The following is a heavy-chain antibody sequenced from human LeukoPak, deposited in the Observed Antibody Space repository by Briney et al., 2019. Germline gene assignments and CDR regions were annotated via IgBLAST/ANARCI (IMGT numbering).Heavy chain of an antibody. J-gene: IGHJ3*02. V-gene: IGHV3-73*01. CDR2: IRSKANSYAT. Sequence: PGGSLRLSCAASGFTFSGSAMHWVRQASGKGLEWVGRIRSKANSYATAYAASVKGRFTISRDDSENTAYLQMNSLKTEDTAVYYCARDWYDNSDAFDIWGQGTMVTVSS. CDR1: GFTFSGSA. D-gene: IGHD1-1*01. CDR3: ARDWYDNSDAFDI.